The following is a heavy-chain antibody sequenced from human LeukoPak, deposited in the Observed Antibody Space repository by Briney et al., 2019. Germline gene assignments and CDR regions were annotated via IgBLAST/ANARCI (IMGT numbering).Heavy chain of an antibody. J-gene: IGHJ4*02. V-gene: IGHV4-39*01. Sequence: SETLSLNXTVSGGSISSSSYYWGWIRQPPGKGLEWIGSIYYSRSTYYNPSLKSRVTISVDTSKNQFSLKLCSVTAADTAVYYCARGYYDSSGYYWYFDYWGQGTLVTVSS. CDR2: IYYSRST. D-gene: IGHD3-22*01. CDR3: ARGYYDSSGYYWYFDY. CDR1: GGSISSSSYY.